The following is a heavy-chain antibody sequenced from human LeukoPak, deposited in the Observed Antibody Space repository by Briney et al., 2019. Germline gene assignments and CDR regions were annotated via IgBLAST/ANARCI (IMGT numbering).Heavy chain of an antibody. CDR2: IYYSGST. J-gene: IGHJ4*02. D-gene: IGHD6-13*01. Sequence: PSETLPLTCTVSGGSISSYYWSWIRQPPGKGLEWIGYIYYSGSTNYNPSLKSRVTISVDTSKNQFSLKLSSVIAADTAVYYCARRTAAGNYFDYWGQGTLVTVSS. CDR1: GGSISSYY. CDR3: ARRTAAGNYFDY. V-gene: IGHV4-59*08.